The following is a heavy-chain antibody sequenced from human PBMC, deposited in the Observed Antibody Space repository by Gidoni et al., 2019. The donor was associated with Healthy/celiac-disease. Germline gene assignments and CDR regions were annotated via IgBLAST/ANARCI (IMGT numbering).Heavy chain of an antibody. J-gene: IGHJ4*02. CDR1: GGSISSSTYY. Sequence: QLQLQESGPGLVKPSETLSLTCTVSGGSISSSTYYWGWFRQPPGTGLEWIGSIYYSGSTYYNPSLKTRVTISVDTSKNQFSLKLSSVTAADTAVYYCARHRNNLGHFDYWGQGTLVTVSS. D-gene: IGHD7-27*01. CDR3: ARHRNNLGHFDY. V-gene: IGHV4-39*01. CDR2: IYYSGST.